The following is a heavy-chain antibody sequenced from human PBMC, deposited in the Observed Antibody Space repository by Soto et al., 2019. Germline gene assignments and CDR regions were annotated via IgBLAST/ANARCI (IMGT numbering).Heavy chain of an antibody. CDR3: ARGWQSGSRNPLAYYFDY. D-gene: IGHD1-26*01. V-gene: IGHV1-69*13. J-gene: IGHJ4*02. CDR2: IIPIFGTA. Sequence: GASVKVSCKASGGTFSSYAISWVRQAPGQGLEWMGGIIPIFGTANYAQKFQGRVTITADESTSTAYMELSSLRSEDTAVYYCARGWQSGSRNPLAYYFDYWGQGTLVTVSS. CDR1: GGTFSSYA.